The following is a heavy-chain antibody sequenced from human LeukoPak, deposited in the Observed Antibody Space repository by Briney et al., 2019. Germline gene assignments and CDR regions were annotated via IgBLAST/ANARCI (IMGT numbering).Heavy chain of an antibody. CDR3: ARADGYSSSWPSFDY. Sequence: GGSLRLSCAASGFTFTTYFMTWVRQAPGKGLEWVAHINKDGSEKYYVDSVKGRFTISRDNAKNSVYLQMNSLRAEDTAVYYCARADGYSSSWPSFDYWGQGTLVTVSS. J-gene: IGHJ4*02. V-gene: IGHV3-7*01. CDR1: GFTFTTYF. D-gene: IGHD6-13*01. CDR2: INKDGSEK.